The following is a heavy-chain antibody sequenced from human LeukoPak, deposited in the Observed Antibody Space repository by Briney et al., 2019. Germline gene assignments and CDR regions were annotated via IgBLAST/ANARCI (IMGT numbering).Heavy chain of an antibody. CDR3: ARVPPYCGGDCYTFDY. V-gene: IGHV4-34*01. D-gene: IGHD2-21*02. CDR1: GGSFSGYY. Sequence: PSETLSLTCAVYGGSFSGYYWSWIRQPPGKGLEWIGEINHSGSTNYNPSLKSRVTISVDTSKNQFSLKLSSVTAADTAVYYCARVPPYCGGDCYTFDYWGQGTLVTVSS. CDR2: INHSGST. J-gene: IGHJ4*02.